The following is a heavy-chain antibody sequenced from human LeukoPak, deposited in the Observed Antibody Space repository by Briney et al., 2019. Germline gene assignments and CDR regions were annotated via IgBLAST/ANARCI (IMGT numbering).Heavy chain of an antibody. J-gene: IGHJ4*02. CDR2: ISYDGTNT. Sequence: GRSLRLSCVASGLTFSSYGMHWVRQAPGKGLEWVAVISYDGTNTYYGDSVRGRFTISRDNSKNTLFLQTNSLRVEDTAVYYCARDNEHSYCDYWGQGTLVTVSS. D-gene: IGHD5-18*01. CDR3: ARDNEHSYCDY. CDR1: GLTFSSYG. V-gene: IGHV3-30*03.